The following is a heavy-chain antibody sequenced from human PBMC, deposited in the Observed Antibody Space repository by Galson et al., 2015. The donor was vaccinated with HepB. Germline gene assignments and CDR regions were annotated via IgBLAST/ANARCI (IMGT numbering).Heavy chain of an antibody. CDR2: IYYSGST. V-gene: IGHV4-59*08. J-gene: IGHJ4*02. Sequence: ETLSLTCTVSGGSISSYYWSWIRQPPGKGLEWIGYIYYSGSTNYNPSLKSRVTISVDTSKNQFSLKLSSVTAADTAVYYCARARDCGGDCYSGPFDYWGQGTLVTVSS. D-gene: IGHD2-21*02. CDR3: ARARDCGGDCYSGPFDY. CDR1: GGSISSYY.